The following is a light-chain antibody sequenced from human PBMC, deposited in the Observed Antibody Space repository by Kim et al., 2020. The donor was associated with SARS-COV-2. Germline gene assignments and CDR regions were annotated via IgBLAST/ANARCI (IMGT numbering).Light chain of an antibody. J-gene: IGKJ4*01. CDR2: DAS. CDR1: QAIGRS. V-gene: IGKV1-9*01. CDR3: QQHNAYPPT. Sequence: ASVGERVTSAGRPSQAIGRSLAWDQQKPGKAPRLLIYDASTLQRGVPAGFSGSASGTEFTLTISSLQPEDFATYYCQQHNAYPPTFGGGTKVDIK.